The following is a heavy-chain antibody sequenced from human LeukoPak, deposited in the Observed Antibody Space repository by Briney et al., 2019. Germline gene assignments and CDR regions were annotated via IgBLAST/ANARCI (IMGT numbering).Heavy chain of an antibody. CDR2: ISSSSSYI. CDR1: GFTFSDYY. Sequence: GGSLRLSCAASGFTFSDYYMSWIRQAPGKGLEWVSSISSSSSYIYYADSVKGRFTISRDNAKNSLYLQMNSLRAEDTAVYYCARGQSSFLDSSGFDAFDIWGQGTMVTVSS. D-gene: IGHD3-22*01. J-gene: IGHJ3*02. CDR3: ARGQSSFLDSSGFDAFDI. V-gene: IGHV3-11*06.